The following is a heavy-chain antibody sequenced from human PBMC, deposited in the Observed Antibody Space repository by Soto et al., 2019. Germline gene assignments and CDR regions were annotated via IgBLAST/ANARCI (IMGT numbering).Heavy chain of an antibody. CDR2: INHSGST. CDR3: ARDKITGLSDY. V-gene: IGHV4-34*01. D-gene: IGHD2-8*02. Sequence: PSETLSLTCAVYGGSSSGYYWTWIRQPPGTGLEWIGEINHSGSTNYNPSLKSRVTISVDTSKNQFSLKLTSVTAADTAVYYCARDKITGLSDYWGQGTLVTVSS. CDR1: GGSSSGYY. J-gene: IGHJ4*02.